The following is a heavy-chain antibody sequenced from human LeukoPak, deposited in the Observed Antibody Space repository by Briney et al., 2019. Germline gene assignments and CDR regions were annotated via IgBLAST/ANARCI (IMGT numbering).Heavy chain of an antibody. V-gene: IGHV1-8*01. CDR1: GYTFTSYD. CDR3: ARSPVGVRKKHDL. J-gene: IGHJ5*02. Sequence: ASVKVSCKASGYTFTSYDINWVRQAPGQGVEWMGWMNPTSGHTGYVQKFQGRITMTRDTSVSTAYMELNSLTSEDTAVYYCARSPVGVRKKHDLWGQGTLVIVSS. D-gene: IGHD3-10*01. CDR2: MNPTSGHT.